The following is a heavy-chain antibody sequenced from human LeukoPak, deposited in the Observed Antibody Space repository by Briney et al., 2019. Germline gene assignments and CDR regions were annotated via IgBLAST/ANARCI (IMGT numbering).Heavy chain of an antibody. Sequence: GGSLRLSCAASGFTFSSYDMTWVRQAPGKGLEWLAYISGSGSDIYYADSVKGRFTISRDNAKNSLYLQMNSLRAEDTAVYYCARAKRNGFDIWGQGTMISVSS. V-gene: IGHV3-48*01. CDR2: ISGSGSDI. CDR3: ARAKRNGFDI. J-gene: IGHJ3*02. CDR1: GFTFSSYD.